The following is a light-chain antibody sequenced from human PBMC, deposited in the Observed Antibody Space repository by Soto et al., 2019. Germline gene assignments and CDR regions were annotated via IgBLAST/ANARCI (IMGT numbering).Light chain of an antibody. Sequence: EIVLTQSPGTLSLSPVERANLSCSSSQSVSSTYLAWYQQRPGQTPKLLIYEASTRATGIPDRFSGSGSGTDYTLTIGRLEPEDFAVYYCQQYGNSPQTFGQGTKVDIK. V-gene: IGKV3-20*01. CDR2: EAS. CDR1: QSVSSTY. CDR3: QQYGNSPQT. J-gene: IGKJ1*01.